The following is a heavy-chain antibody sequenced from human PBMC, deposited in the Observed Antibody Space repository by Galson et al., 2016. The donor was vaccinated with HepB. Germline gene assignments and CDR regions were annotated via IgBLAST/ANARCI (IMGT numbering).Heavy chain of an antibody. D-gene: IGHD6-13*01. CDR3: AGTVSIAAAGGADY. Sequence: QSGAEVKTPGESLKISCTGSGYSFTNYWIAWVRQMPGKGLEWMGIIYPGDSDTKYSPSFQGPVTISADNSISTAYLQWSSLKASDTAMYYCAGTVSIAAAGGADYWGQGTLVTVSS. J-gene: IGHJ4*02. CDR2: IYPGDSDT. CDR1: GYSFTNYW. V-gene: IGHV5-51*01.